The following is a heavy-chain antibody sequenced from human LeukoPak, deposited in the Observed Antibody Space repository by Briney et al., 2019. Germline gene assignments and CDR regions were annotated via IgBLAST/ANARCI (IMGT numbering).Heavy chain of an antibody. CDR2: IYTSGST. CDR1: GGSISSGHYY. Sequence: PSQTLSLTCTVSGGSISSGHYYWTWIRQPAGKGLEWIGRIYTSGSTNYNPSLKSRVTISVDTSKIQFSLKLNSVTAADTAVYYCARETYYDSSGYYYWDYYYYYMDVWGKGTTVTISS. J-gene: IGHJ6*03. CDR3: ARETYYDSSGYYYWDYYYYYMDV. D-gene: IGHD3-22*01. V-gene: IGHV4-61*02.